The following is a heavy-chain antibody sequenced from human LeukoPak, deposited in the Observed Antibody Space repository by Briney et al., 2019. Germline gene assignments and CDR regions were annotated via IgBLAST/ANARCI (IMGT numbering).Heavy chain of an antibody. J-gene: IGHJ4*02. CDR2: ISYDGSNK. D-gene: IGHD5-24*01. V-gene: IGHV3-30-3*01. Sequence: PGGSLRLSCAASGFTFSSYAMHWVRQAPGKGPEWVAVISYDGSNKYYADSVKGRFTISRDNSKNTLYLQMNSLRAEDTAVYYCARSGDGYNDDYWGQGTLVTVSS. CDR1: GFTFSSYA. CDR3: ARSGDGYNDDY.